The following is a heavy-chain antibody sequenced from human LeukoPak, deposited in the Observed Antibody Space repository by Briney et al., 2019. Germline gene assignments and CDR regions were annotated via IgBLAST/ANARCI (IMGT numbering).Heavy chain of an antibody. CDR1: GFTFSSYG. CDR3: AREGPRGNSQFDY. Sequence: GGSLRLSCAASGFTFSSYGMHWVRQAPAKELEWVALIWYDGSNKYYTDSVKGRLTISRDNSQNTLYLQMNSLRAEDTAIYYCAREGPRGNSQFDYWGQGTLVTVSS. V-gene: IGHV3-33*01. CDR2: IWYDGSNK. D-gene: IGHD2/OR15-2a*01. J-gene: IGHJ4*02.